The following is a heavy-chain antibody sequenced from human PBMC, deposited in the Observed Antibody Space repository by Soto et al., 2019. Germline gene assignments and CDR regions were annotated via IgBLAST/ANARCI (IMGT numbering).Heavy chain of an antibody. CDR1: GYTFSDHD. CDR2: MNPNSGDT. J-gene: IGHJ4*02. D-gene: IGHD1-1*01. CDR3: ARVGGNWNDDYFDY. V-gene: IGHV1-8*01. Sequence: QVQLVQSGAEVKKPGASVKVSCKASGYTFSDHDINWVRQASGQGPEWLGWMNPNSGDTGYAQNFQGRVTMTRDTSKITAYMELSSLRSEDTAVYYCARVGGNWNDDYFDYWGQGTLVTVSS.